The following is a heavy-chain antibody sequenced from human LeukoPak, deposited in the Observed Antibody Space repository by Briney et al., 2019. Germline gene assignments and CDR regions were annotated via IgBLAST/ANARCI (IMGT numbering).Heavy chain of an antibody. V-gene: IGHV4-4*02. Sequence: SETLSLTCAVSGGSISSSNWWSWVRQPPGKGLEWIGEIYHSGSTNYNPSLKSRVTISVDKSKNQFSLKLSSVTAADTAVYYCARAAIVATKGFDPWGQGTLVTVSS. CDR2: IYHSGST. CDR3: ARAAIVATKGFDP. CDR1: GGSISSSNW. J-gene: IGHJ5*02. D-gene: IGHD5-12*01.